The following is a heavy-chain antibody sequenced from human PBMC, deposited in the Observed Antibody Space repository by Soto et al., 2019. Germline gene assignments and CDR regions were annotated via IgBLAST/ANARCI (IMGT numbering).Heavy chain of an antibody. CDR3: ARVYGSPAYYFDY. D-gene: IGHD3-10*01. J-gene: IGHJ4*02. CDR1: NGSLSTHF. CDR2: INYSGST. V-gene: IGHV4-59*11. Sequence: SETLSLTCGVYNGSLSTHFWSWIRQAPGKGLEWIGYINYSGSTNYNPSLKSRVTISVDTSKNQFSLNLRSVTAADTAVYFCARVYGSPAYYFDYWGRGTLVTVSS.